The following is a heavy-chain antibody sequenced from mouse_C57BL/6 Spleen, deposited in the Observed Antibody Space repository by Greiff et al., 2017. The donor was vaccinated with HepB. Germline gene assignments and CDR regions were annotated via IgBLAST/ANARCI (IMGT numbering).Heavy chain of an antibody. Sequence: EVQVVESGGGLVKPGGSLKLSCAASGFTFSSYAMSWVRQTPEKRLEWVATISDGGSYTYYPDNVKGRFTISRDNAKNNLYLQMSHLKSEDTAMYYCARDYGNSPYWGQGTLVTVSA. CDR2: ISDGGSYT. CDR1: GFTFSSYA. D-gene: IGHD2-1*01. CDR3: ARDYGNSPY. V-gene: IGHV5-4*01. J-gene: IGHJ3*01.